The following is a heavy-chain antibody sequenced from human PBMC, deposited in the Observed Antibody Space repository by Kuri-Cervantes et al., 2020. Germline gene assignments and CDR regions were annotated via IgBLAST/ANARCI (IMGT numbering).Heavy chain of an antibody. CDR1: GYTFTGYY. CDR2: INPNSGGT. V-gene: IGHV1-2*02. J-gene: IGHJ6*02. D-gene: IGHD6-13*01. Sequence: ASVKVSCKASGYTFTGYYMHWVRQAPGQGLEWMGWINPNSGGTNYAQKFQGRVTMTRDTSTSTVYTELSSLRSEDTAVYYCARGGEKVAAAGTSYYYYGMDVWGQGTTVTVSS. CDR3: ARGGEKVAAAGTSYYYYGMDV.